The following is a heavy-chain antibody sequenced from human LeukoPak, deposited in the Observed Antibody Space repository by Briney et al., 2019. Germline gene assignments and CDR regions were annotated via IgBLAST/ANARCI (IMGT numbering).Heavy chain of an antibody. CDR1: GFTFKDYG. CDR3: AREDGSGGRYFFDS. J-gene: IGHJ4*02. D-gene: IGHD2-15*01. CDR2: DSDGGSKT. V-gene: IGHV3-23*01. Sequence: GGSLRLSCAASGFTFKDYGMNWVRQAPGKGLEWVVNDSDGGSKTYYTDSVKGRFTVSRDNSKNTLFLQMSSLRAEDTAIYFCAREDGSGGRYFFDSWGQGILVTVSS.